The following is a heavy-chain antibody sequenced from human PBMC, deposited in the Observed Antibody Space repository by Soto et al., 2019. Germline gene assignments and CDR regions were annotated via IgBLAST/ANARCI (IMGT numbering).Heavy chain of an antibody. D-gene: IGHD5-12*01. CDR1: GGSISSGGYY. Sequence: SLTCTVSGGSISSGGYYWSWIRQHPGKGLEWIGYIYYSGSTYYNPSLKSRVTISVDTSKNQFSLKLSSVTAADTAVYYCARDDPRDGYIVYWGQGTLVTVSS. CDR2: IYYSGST. CDR3: ARDDPRDGYIVY. V-gene: IGHV4-31*03. J-gene: IGHJ4*02.